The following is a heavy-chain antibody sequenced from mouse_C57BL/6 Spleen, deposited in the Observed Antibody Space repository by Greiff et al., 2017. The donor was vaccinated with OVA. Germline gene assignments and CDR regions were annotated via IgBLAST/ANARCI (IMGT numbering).Heavy chain of an antibody. Sequence: QVHVKQPGAELVKPGASVKLSCKASGYTFTSYWMHWVKQRPGQGLEWIGMIHPNSGSTNYNEKFKSKATLTVDKSSSTAYMQLSSLTSEDSAVYYCARVTTVVATHFDYWGQGTTLTVSS. J-gene: IGHJ2*01. CDR1: GYTFTSYW. D-gene: IGHD1-1*01. V-gene: IGHV1-64*01. CDR3: ARVTTVVATHFDY. CDR2: IHPNSGST.